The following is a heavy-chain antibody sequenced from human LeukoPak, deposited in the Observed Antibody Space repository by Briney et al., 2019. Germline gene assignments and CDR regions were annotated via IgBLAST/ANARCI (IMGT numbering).Heavy chain of an antibody. V-gene: IGHV3-48*03. CDR3: ASSALTGVAFDI. J-gene: IGHJ3*02. Sequence: PGGSLRLSCAAWGLNFSSYDMNGLRHSPGKGRECRSYISRSGSTIYYSDSVKARFTISRDNAKNSLFLQMKSLRPEDTAVYYCASSALTGVAFDIWGQGTMVTVSS. CDR2: ISRSGSTI. CDR1: GLNFSSYD.